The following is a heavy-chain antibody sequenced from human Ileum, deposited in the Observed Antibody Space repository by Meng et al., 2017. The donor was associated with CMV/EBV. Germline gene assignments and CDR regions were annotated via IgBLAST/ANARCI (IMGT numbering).Heavy chain of an antibody. D-gene: IGHD2-21*02. CDR2: IHSHADTK. CDR1: GIAFSTFSTYG. Sequence: GGSLRLSCVASGIAFSTFSTYGIHWVRQTPGEGLEWVAFIHSHADTKYYAESVQGRFTISRDNSKNTLYLQVNSLRAEDTAVYHCARGAEFCGPSCYYTDFWGRGTLVTVSS. J-gene: IGHJ4*02. CDR3: ARGAEFCGPSCYYTDF. V-gene: IGHV3-30*02.